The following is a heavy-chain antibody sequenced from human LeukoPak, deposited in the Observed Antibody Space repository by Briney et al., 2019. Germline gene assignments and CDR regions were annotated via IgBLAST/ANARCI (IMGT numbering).Heavy chain of an antibody. J-gene: IGHJ4*02. Sequence: SETLSLTCTVSGYSISSGYYWGWIRQPPGKGLEWIGSIYHSGSTYYNPSLKSRVTISVDTSKNQFSLKLSSVTAADTAVYYCAREGRGIVVVPAAIFDYWGQGTLVTVSS. D-gene: IGHD2-2*02. V-gene: IGHV4-38-2*02. CDR3: AREGRGIVVVPAAIFDY. CDR1: GYSISSGYY. CDR2: IYHSGST.